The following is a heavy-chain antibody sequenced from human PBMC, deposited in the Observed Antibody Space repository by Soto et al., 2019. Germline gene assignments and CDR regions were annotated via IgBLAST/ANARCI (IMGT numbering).Heavy chain of an antibody. D-gene: IGHD6-13*01. CDR1: GFVFTNFW. Sequence: GGSLRFSCEASGFVFTNFWMHWVRHVPGKGLVWVARIDTSGHSTNYAESVKGRFTISRDNAKNTVSLQMNSLRVEDTGVYYCAKDSWYFDLWSQGSQVTVSS. V-gene: IGHV3-74*01. CDR3: AKDSWYFDL. J-gene: IGHJ4*02. CDR2: IDTSGHST.